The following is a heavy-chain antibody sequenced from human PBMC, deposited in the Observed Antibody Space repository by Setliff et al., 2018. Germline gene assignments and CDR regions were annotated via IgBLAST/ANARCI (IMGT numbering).Heavy chain of an antibody. Sequence: SEPLSLTCAVYGGSFSTYYWIWIRQPPGKGLEWIGEINHSGSTFYSPSLKRRVTISEDMSKNQFFLKLSSVTAADTAVYYCAREGRYCSGDTCYFSHFYYFDYWGQGTLVTVSS. CDR3: AREGRYCSGDTCYFSHFYYFDY. J-gene: IGHJ4*02. CDR2: INHSGST. D-gene: IGHD2-15*01. CDR1: GGSFSTYY. V-gene: IGHV4-34*01.